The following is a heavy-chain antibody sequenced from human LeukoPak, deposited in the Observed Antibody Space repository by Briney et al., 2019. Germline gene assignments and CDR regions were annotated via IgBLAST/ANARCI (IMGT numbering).Heavy chain of an antibody. CDR1: GYTFTSYG. CDR3: ASGDTIFGLVVDP. Sequence: ASVKVSCKASGYTFTSYGISWVRQAPGQGLEWMGIINPSGGSTSYAQKFQGRVTMTRDTSTSTVYMELSSLRSEDTAVYYCASGDTIFGLVVDPWGQGTLVTVSS. CDR2: INPSGGST. D-gene: IGHD3-3*01. J-gene: IGHJ5*02. V-gene: IGHV1-46*01.